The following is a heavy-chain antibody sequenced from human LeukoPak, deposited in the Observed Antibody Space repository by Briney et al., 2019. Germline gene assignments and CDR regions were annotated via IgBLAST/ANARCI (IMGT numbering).Heavy chain of an antibody. D-gene: IGHD3-10*01. CDR2: IYYSGST. CDR3: ARRGSSMARGVITYYFDY. Sequence: SETLSLTCTVSGDSISSTSSFWGWIRQPPGKGLEWIGSIYYSGSTYNNPSLKSRVTISVDTSKNQFSLKLSSVTAADTAVYFCARRGSSMARGVITYYFDYWGQGTLVTVSS. J-gene: IGHJ4*02. CDR1: GDSISSTSSF. V-gene: IGHV4-39*01.